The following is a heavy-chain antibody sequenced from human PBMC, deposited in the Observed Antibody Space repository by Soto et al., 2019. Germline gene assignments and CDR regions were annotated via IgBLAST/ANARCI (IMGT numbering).Heavy chain of an antibody. J-gene: IGHJ4*02. CDR2: IWYDGSNK. Sequence: GGSLRLSCAASGFTFSSYGMHWVRQAPGKGLEWVAVIWYDGSNKYYADSVKGRFTISRDNSKNTLYLQMNSLRAEDTAVYYCARVWTIDNWKRAIDYWGQGTLVTVSS. CDR1: GFTFSSYG. CDR3: ARVWTIDNWKRAIDY. V-gene: IGHV3-33*01. D-gene: IGHD1-20*01.